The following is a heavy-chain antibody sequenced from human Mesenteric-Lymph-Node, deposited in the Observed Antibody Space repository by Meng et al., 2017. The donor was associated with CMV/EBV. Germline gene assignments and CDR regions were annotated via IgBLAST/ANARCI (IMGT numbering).Heavy chain of an antibody. CDR1: GDSVSSNIAA. Sequence: GDSVSSNIAAWYWIRQSPSRGLAWLGRTYYRSKWYNDYAVSVKSRITINVDTSKNQFSLQLNSVTPEDTAVYFCARDRDSSGYPFAYWGQGTLVTVSS. V-gene: IGHV6-1*01. CDR2: TYYRSKWYN. CDR3: ARDRDSSGYPFAY. D-gene: IGHD3-22*01. J-gene: IGHJ4*02.